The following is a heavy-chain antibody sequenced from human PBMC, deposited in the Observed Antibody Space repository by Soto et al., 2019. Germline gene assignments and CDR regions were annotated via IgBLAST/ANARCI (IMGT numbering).Heavy chain of an antibody. CDR3: ARGYYDSSGYPQYYFDY. D-gene: IGHD3-22*01. CDR2: INAGNGNT. V-gene: IGHV1-3*01. J-gene: IGHJ4*02. Sequence: GASVKVSCKASGYTFTSYAMHWVRQAPGQRLEWMGWINAGNGNTKYSQKSQGRVTITRDTSASTAYMELSSLRSEDTAVYYCARGYYDSSGYPQYYFDYWGQGTLVTVSS. CDR1: GYTFTSYA.